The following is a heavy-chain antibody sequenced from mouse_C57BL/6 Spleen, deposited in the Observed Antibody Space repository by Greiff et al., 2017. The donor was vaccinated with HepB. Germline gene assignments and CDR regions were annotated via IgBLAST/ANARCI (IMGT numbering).Heavy chain of an antibody. Sequence: VQLQESGAELVRPGASVTLSCKASGYTFTDYEMHWVKQTPVHGLEWIGAIDPETGGTAYNQKFKGKAILTADKSSSTAYMQLSSLTYEDSAVYYCASLYYGYDQGDYWGQGTTLTVSS. CDR3: ASLYYGYDQGDY. CDR1: GYTFTDYE. CDR2: IDPETGGT. J-gene: IGHJ2*01. V-gene: IGHV1-15*01. D-gene: IGHD2-2*01.